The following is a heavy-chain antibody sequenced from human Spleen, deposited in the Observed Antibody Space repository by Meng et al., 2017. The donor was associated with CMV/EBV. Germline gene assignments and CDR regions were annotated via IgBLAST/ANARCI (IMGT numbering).Heavy chain of an antibody. CDR3: AILAPIVGTQQSYYYGMDV. CDR2: ISAYNGNT. Sequence: ASVKVSCKASGYTFTSYGITWVRQAPGQGLEWMGWISAYNGNTNYAQKFQGRVTMTRDTSISTAYMELSRLRSDDTAVYYCAILAPIVGTQQSYYYGMDVWGQGTTVTVSS. D-gene: IGHD1-26*01. J-gene: IGHJ6*02. V-gene: IGHV1-18*01. CDR1: GYTFTSYG.